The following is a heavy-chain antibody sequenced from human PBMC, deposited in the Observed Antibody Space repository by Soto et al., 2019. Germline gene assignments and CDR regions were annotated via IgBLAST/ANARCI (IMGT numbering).Heavy chain of an antibody. J-gene: IGHJ6*03. CDR2: INHSGST. D-gene: IGHD3-10*01. Sequence: SETLSLTCAVYGGSFSGYYWSWIRQPPGKGLEWIGEINHSGSTNYNPSLKSRVTISVDTSKNQFSLKLSSVTAADTAVYYCARDRAPLSTMVRGVITPRTDYYMDVWGKGTTVTVSS. V-gene: IGHV4-34*01. CDR1: GGSFSGYY. CDR3: ARDRAPLSTMVRGVITPRTDYYMDV.